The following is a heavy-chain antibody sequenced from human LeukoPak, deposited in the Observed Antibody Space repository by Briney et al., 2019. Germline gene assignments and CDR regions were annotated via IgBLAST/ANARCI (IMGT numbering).Heavy chain of an antibody. Sequence: SETLSLTCTVSYASISDISYYWGWIRPPPGKGLEWIGSIYYSGRTYSNSSLKSRVTISVDTSKNQFSLKVTSVTAADTAVYYCASAYYDILGGHFDYWGQGTLVTVSS. CDR1: YASISDISYY. CDR2: IYYSGRT. J-gene: IGHJ4*02. V-gene: IGHV4-39*07. CDR3: ASAYYDILGGHFDY. D-gene: IGHD3-9*01.